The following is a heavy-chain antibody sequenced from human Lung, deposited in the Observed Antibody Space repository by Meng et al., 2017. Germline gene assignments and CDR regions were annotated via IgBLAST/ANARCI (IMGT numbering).Heavy chain of an antibody. D-gene: IGHD6-13*01. CDR1: GYIVTNYE. V-gene: IGHV1-18*01. J-gene: IGHJ2*01. Sequence: VHLMKPGADAKKPGASMKVPCKASGYIVTNYEISWVRQAPGQGLEWMGWISDKNGEAKYPQNFQGRVTMTTDTTTSTAYMELRSLTSDDTAVYYCSRYVPNGSFWYFDFWGRGTLVTVSS. CDR2: ISDKNGEA. CDR3: SRYVPNGSFWYFDF.